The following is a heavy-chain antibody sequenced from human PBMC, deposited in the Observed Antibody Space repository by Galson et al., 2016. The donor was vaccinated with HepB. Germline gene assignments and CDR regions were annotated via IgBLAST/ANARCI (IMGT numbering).Heavy chain of an antibody. CDR3: ARPLTPTNQYFFNS. J-gene: IGHJ4*02. CDR2: VSYSGTT. CDR1: GASVSSSSCY. Sequence: ETLSLTCTVSGASVSSSSCYWGWIRQPPGKGLEWLASVSYSGTTDYKPSLRRRLTISADTSKNQFSLRLSSVTAADTAVYYCARPLTPTNQYFFNSWGQGTLVTVSS. D-gene: IGHD2-15*01. V-gene: IGHV4-39*01.